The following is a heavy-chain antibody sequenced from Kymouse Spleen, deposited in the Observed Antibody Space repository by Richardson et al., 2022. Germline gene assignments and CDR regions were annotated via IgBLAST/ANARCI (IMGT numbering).Heavy chain of an antibody. J-gene: IGHJ4*02. CDR2: INAGNGNT. Sequence: QVQLVQSGAEVKKPGASVKVSCKASGYTFTSYAMHWVRQAPGQRLEWMGWINAGNGNTKYSQKFQGRVTITRDTSASTAYMELSSLRSEDTAVYYCARSGTTSLYYFDYWGQGTLVTVSS. CDR3: ARSGTTSLYYFDY. CDR1: GYTFTSYA. V-gene: IGHV1-3*01. D-gene: IGHD1-7*01.